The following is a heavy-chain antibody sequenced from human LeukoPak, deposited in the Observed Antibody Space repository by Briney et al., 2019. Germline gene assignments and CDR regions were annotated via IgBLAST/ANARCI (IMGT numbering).Heavy chain of an antibody. V-gene: IGHV4-38-2*01. CDR2: IYHSGST. D-gene: IGHD3-10*01. Sequence: SETLSLTCAVSGYSISSGYYWGWIRQPPGKGLEWIGSIYHSGSTYYNPSLKSRVTISVDTSKNQLSLKLSSVTAVDTAVYYCARGGDYGSGSYYVDGFDPWGQGTLVTVSS. J-gene: IGHJ5*01. CDR3: ARGGDYGSGSYYVDGFDP. CDR1: GYSISSGYY.